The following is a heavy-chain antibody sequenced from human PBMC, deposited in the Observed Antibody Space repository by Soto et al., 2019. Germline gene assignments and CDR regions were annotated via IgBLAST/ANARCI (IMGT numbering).Heavy chain of an antibody. CDR1: GYTFTSYG. Sequence: ASVKVSCKASGYTFTSYGISWVRQAPGQGLEWMGWISAYNGNTNYAQKLQGRVTMTTDTSTSTAYMELRSLRSDDTAVYYRARVYDFWSFYYRNYDILTVYNDYWGQGTLVTVSA. V-gene: IGHV1-18*01. D-gene: IGHD3-9*01. CDR2: ISAYNGNT. CDR3: ARVYDFWSFYYRNYDILTVYNDY. J-gene: IGHJ4*02.